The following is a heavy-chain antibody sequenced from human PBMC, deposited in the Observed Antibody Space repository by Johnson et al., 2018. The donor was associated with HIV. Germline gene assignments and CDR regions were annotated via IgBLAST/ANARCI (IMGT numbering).Heavy chain of an antibody. J-gene: IGHJ3*02. V-gene: IGHV3-66*01. Sequence: VQLVESGGGVVQPGRSLRLSCAASGFTISGYYMSWVRQAPGKVPEWVSVVSSGGTSYYADSVKGRFTISRDNAKNSLYLQMNSLRAEDTAVYYCASSSVVDDAFDIWGQGTMVTVSS. CDR1: GFTISGYY. D-gene: IGHD2-15*01. CDR3: ASSSVVDDAFDI. CDR2: VSSGGTS.